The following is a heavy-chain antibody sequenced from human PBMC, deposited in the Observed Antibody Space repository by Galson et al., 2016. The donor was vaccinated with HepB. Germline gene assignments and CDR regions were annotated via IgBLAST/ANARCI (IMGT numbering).Heavy chain of an antibody. D-gene: IGHD4-11*01. CDR1: GFTFDDYG. Sequence: SLRLSCAASGFTFDDYGMSWVRLAPGKGLEWVSGINSNGGRTSYVDSVKGRFTIYRDNAKNSLYLQMNSLRGDDTALYYCSRTSGKDYSKPNVDHHGMDVWGQGTTVTVAS. CDR2: INSNGGRT. V-gene: IGHV3-20*04. J-gene: IGHJ6*02. CDR3: SRTSGKDYSKPNVDHHGMDV.